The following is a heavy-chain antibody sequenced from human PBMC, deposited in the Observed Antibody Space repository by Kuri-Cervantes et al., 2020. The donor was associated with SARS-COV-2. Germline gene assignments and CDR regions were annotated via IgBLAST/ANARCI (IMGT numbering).Heavy chain of an antibody. V-gene: IGHV3-48*04. Sequence: GGSLRLSCAASGFTFSSYSMNWVRQAPGKGLEWVSYISSSSSTIYYADSVKGRFTVSRDNAKNSLYLQMNSPRAEDTAVYYCASDPVDTAKDSDYYYGMDVWGQGTTVTVSS. J-gene: IGHJ6*02. D-gene: IGHD5-18*01. CDR3: ASDPVDTAKDSDYYYGMDV. CDR1: GFTFSSYS. CDR2: ISSSSSTI.